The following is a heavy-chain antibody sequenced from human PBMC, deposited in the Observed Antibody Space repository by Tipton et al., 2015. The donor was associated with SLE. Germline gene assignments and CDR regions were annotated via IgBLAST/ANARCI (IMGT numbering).Heavy chain of an antibody. CDR2: IYTSGRT. CDR3: ARLTKGLYNWFDP. J-gene: IGHJ5*02. Sequence: TLSLTCTVSGGSIRNYYWSWIRQPPGKGLEWIGEIYTSGRTTYNPSLESRVTISVDTSENQLSLRLSSVTAADTAVYFCARLTKGLYNWFDPWGQGTLVTVSS. V-gene: IGHV4-4*08. CDR1: GGSIRNYY. D-gene: IGHD4/OR15-4a*01.